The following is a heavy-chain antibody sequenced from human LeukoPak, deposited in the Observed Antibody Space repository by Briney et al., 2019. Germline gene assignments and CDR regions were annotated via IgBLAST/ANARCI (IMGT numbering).Heavy chain of an antibody. J-gene: IGHJ5*02. Sequence: PSETLSLTCTVSGYSISSGYYWGWIRQPPGQGLEWIGNIYHSGSTYYNPSLKSRVTISVDTSKNQFSLELSSVTAADTAVYYCARVSTMIVVVIHNWFDPWGQGTLVTVSS. V-gene: IGHV4-38-2*02. CDR3: ARVSTMIVVVIHNWFDP. CDR2: IYHSGST. D-gene: IGHD3-22*01. CDR1: GYSISSGYY.